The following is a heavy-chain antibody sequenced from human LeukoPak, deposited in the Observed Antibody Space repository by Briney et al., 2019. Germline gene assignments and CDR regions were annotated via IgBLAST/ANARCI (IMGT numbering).Heavy chain of an antibody. Sequence: GGSLRLSCAASGFTFTSYSMNWVRQAPGKGLEWVSTISGGGGSTYYADSVKGRFTISRDNSKNTLYLQMNSLRAEDTAVYYCARPTAPMYYDILTGYYVGLNAFDIWGQGTMVTVSS. CDR1: GFTFTSYS. V-gene: IGHV3-23*01. D-gene: IGHD3-9*01. CDR2: ISGGGGST. J-gene: IGHJ3*02. CDR3: ARPTAPMYYDILTGYYVGLNAFDI.